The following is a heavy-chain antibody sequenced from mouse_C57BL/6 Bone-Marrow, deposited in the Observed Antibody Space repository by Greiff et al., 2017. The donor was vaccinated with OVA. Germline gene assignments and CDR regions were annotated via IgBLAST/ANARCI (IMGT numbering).Heavy chain of an antibody. CDR2: IHPNSGST. V-gene: IGHV1-64*01. CDR3: AREGDYGNPFAY. Sequence: QVQLQQPGAELVKPGASVKLSCKASGYTFTSYWMHWVKQRPGQGLEWIGMIHPNSGSTTYNEKFKSKATLTVDKTSSTAYMQLSRLTSEDSAVYYCAREGDYGNPFAYWGQGTLVTVSA. CDR1: GYTFTSYW. D-gene: IGHD2-1*01. J-gene: IGHJ3*01.